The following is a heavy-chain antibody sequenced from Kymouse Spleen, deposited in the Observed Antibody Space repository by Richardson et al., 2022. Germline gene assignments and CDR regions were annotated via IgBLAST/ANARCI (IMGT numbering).Heavy chain of an antibody. Sequence: QVQLQESGPGLVKPSGTLSLTCAVSGGSISSSNWWSWVRQPPGKGLEWIGEIYHSGSTNYNPSLKSRVTISVDKSKNQFSLKLSSVTAADTAVYYCAREVAAADYYYYYGMDVWGQGTTVTVSS. D-gene: IGHD6-13*01. CDR3: AREVAAADYYYYYGMDV. CDR1: GGSISSSNW. CDR2: IYHSGST. V-gene: IGHV4-4*02. J-gene: IGHJ6*02.